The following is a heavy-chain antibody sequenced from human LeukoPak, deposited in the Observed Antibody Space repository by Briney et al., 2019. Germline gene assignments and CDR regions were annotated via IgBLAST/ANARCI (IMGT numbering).Heavy chain of an antibody. D-gene: IGHD3-22*01. CDR2: IYTSGST. Sequence: PSETLSLTCTVSGGSISSYYWSWIRQPAGKGLEWIGRIYTSGSTNYNPSLKSRVTISVDRSKNQFSLKLSSVTAADTAVYYCARGSLDYYDSGGYIDYWGQGTLVTVSS. CDR1: GGSISSYY. J-gene: IGHJ4*02. V-gene: IGHV4-4*07. CDR3: ARGSLDYYDSGGYIDY.